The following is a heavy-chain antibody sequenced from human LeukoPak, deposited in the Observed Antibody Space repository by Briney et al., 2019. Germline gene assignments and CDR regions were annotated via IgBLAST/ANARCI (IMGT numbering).Heavy chain of an antibody. CDR2: ITVSGGTT. V-gene: IGHV3-23*01. CDR3: PKYLTARGPPYALDV. J-gene: IGHJ6*02. D-gene: IGHD1-14*01. Sequence: GGSLRLSCAASDFTFSSYAMQWVRPAPGKGLEWVSGITVSGGTTYYTDAGKGRFTISRDNSKTPLYLQMNSLRAEASAVYYCPKYLTARGPPYALDVWGQGTTVTVSS. CDR1: DFTFSSYA.